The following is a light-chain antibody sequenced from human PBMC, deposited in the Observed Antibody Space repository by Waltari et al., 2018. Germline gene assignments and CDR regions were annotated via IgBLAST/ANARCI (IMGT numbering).Light chain of an antibody. CDR3: QQYDGEVVT. CDR1: QSVTGIS. V-gene: IGKV3-20*01. CDR2: GTS. J-gene: IGKJ4*01. Sequence: CRASQSVTGISLTWYQQKLGQAPRLLIYGTSSRATGIPDRFIGSGSGTDFTLTISRLEPEDFAVYYCQQYDGEVVTFGGGTKVEI.